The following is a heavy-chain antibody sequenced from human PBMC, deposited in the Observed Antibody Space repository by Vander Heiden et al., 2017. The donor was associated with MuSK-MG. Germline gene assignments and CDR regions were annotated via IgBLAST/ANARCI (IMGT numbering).Heavy chain of an antibody. Sequence: QVQLVESGGGVVQPGGALRLSGAAPGFTFSSYGMHWVRQAPGKGLEWVAFIRYDGSNKYYADSVKGRFTISRDNSKNTLYLQMNSLRAEDTAVYYCAKDQDYYDSSGYSHFDYWGQGTLVTVSS. J-gene: IGHJ4*02. V-gene: IGHV3-30*02. CDR3: AKDQDYYDSSGYSHFDY. D-gene: IGHD3-22*01. CDR1: GFTFSSYG. CDR2: IRYDGSNK.